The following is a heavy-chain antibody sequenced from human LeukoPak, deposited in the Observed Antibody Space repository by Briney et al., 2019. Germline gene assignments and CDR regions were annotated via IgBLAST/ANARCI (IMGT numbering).Heavy chain of an antibody. V-gene: IGHV3-33*01. CDR2: IWYDGSNK. J-gene: IGHJ6*02. CDR3: ARDDDHYYYGMDV. Sequence: GGSLRLSCAASGFTFSSYGMHWVRQAPGKGLEWVAVIWYDGSNKYYADSVEGRFTISRDNSKNTLYLQMNSLRAEDTAVYYCARDDDHYYYGMDVWGQGTTVTVS. CDR1: GFTFSSYG.